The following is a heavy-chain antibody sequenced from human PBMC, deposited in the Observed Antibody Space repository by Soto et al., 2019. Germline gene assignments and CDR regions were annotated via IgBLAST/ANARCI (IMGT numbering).Heavy chain of an antibody. CDR1: GGSISNSY. V-gene: IGHV4-59*08. D-gene: IGHD3-10*01. CDR2: IYSSGST. Sequence: SETLSLTCTVSGGSISNSYWSWIRQSPGKGLEWIGYIYSSGSTNYNPSLKSRVTISVDTSKNQFSLKLSSLSAADTAVYYCARHNPPFFYGSGPWDVCGQGTTVTVSS. CDR3: ARHNPPFFYGSGPWDV. J-gene: IGHJ6*02.